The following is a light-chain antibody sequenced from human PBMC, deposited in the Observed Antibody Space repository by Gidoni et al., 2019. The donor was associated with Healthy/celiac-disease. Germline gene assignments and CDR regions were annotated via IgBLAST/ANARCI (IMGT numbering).Light chain of an antibody. CDR2: DNN. CDR3: GTWDSSLSAVV. J-gene: IGLJ2*01. CDR1: SSNIGNNY. Sequence: QSVLTQPPPVSAAPGQKVTISCSGSSSNIGNNYVSWYQQLPGTAPKLRIYDNNKRPSGIPDRFSGSKSGTSATLGITGLQTGDEADYYCGTWDSSLSAVVFGGGTKLTVL. V-gene: IGLV1-51*01.